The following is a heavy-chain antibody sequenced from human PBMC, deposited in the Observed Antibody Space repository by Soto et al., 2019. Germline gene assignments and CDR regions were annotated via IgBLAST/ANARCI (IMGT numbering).Heavy chain of an antibody. CDR2: IKSKTDGGTT. J-gene: IGHJ4*02. CDR1: GFSFSNAW. Sequence: GGSLGLSCAASGFSFSNAWMNWVRQAPGKGLEWVGRIKSKTDGGTTDYAAPVKGRFTISRDDSKNTLYLQMNSLKTEDTAVYYCTTFAYCGGDCYPDWGQGTLVTVSS. D-gene: IGHD2-21*02. CDR3: TTFAYCGGDCYPD. V-gene: IGHV3-15*07.